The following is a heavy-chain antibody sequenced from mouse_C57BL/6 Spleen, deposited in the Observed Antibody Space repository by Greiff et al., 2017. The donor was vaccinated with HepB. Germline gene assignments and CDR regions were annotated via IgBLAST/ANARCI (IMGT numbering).Heavy chain of an antibody. J-gene: IGHJ3*01. CDR2: IYPGDGDT. CDR3: ARSDSSGYLFAY. D-gene: IGHD3-2*02. Sequence: VKLMESGPELVKPGASVKISCKASGYAFSSSWMNWVKQRPGKGLEWIGRIYPGDGDTNYNGKFKGKATLTADKSSSTAYMQLSSLTSEDSAVYFCARSDSSGYLFAYWGQGTLVTVSA. CDR1: GYAFSSSW. V-gene: IGHV1-82*01.